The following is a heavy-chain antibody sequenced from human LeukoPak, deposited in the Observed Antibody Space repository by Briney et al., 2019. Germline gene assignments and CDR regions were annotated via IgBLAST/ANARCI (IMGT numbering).Heavy chain of an antibody. J-gene: IGHJ5*02. V-gene: IGHV1-46*01. CDR2: INPSGGST. D-gene: IGHD2-2*01. Sequence: ASVKVSCKASGYTFTSYYMHWVRQAPGQGLEWMGIINPSGGSTSYAQKFQGRVTMTRDMSTSTAYMELSSLRSEDTAVYYCAREVAYCSSTSCFNWFDPWGQGSLVTVSS. CDR1: GYTFTSYY. CDR3: AREVAYCSSTSCFNWFDP.